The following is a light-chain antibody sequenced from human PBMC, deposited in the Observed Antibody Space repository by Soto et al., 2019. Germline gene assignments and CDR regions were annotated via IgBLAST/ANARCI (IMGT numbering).Light chain of an antibody. J-gene: IGLJ1*01. CDR3: AAREASLGGFYV. CDR2: SNN. CDR1: RSSVGSNT. V-gene: IGLV1-44*01. Sequence: QSVLTQPPSASGTPGQRVTISCSGSRSSVGSNTVNLYQHLPGTAPKLLIYSNNHRPSGVPDRFSASKAGASASLAISGLQSEDEGDYYCAAREASLGGFYVFG.